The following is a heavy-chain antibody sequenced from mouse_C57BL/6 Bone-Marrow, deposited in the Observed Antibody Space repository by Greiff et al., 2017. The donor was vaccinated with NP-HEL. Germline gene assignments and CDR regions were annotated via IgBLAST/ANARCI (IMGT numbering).Heavy chain of an antibody. CDR1: GFSLTSYG. V-gene: IGHV2-4*01. Sequence: VKLMESGPGLVQPSQSLSITCTVSGFSLTSYGVHWVRQPPGKGLEWLGVIWSGGSTDYNAAFISRLSISKDNSKSQVFFKMNRLQADDTAIYYCAKGNWVWYFDVWGTGTTVTVSS. CDR3: AKGNWVWYFDV. D-gene: IGHD4-1*01. CDR2: IWSGGST. J-gene: IGHJ1*03.